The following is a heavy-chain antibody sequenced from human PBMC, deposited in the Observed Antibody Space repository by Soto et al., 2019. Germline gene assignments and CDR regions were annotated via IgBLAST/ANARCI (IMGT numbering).Heavy chain of an antibody. CDR2: IYYSGST. CDR1: GGSISSGDYY. V-gene: IGHV4-30-4*01. Sequence: QVQLQESGPGLVKPSQTLSLTCTVSGGSISSGDYYWSWIRQPPGKGLEWIGYIYYSGSTYYNPSLMRRLTLSVDTSKNQFSLKLGSVTAADTAVYYCASVSYFTAFDYWGQGTLVTVSS. J-gene: IGHJ4*02. CDR3: ASVSYFTAFDY. D-gene: IGHD2-8*02.